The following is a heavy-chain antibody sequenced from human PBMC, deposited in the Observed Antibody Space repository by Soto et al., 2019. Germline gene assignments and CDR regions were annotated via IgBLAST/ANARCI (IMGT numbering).Heavy chain of an antibody. D-gene: IGHD6-13*01. CDR2: IYDSGSA. CDR1: SDSISRSHW. CDR3: ARGLLVMDYYYGMDV. Sequence: SETLSLTCAVSSDSISRSHWLTWVRQSPGKGLEWIGDIYDSGSAYYNPSLRSRVTISVDTSNNQFSLKLSSVTAADTAVYYCARGLLVMDYYYGMDVWGQGTTGTVSS. V-gene: IGHV4-4*02. J-gene: IGHJ6*02.